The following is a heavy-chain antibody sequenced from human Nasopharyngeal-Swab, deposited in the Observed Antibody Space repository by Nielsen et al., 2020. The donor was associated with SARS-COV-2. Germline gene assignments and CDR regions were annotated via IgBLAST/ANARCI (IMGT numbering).Heavy chain of an antibody. CDR2: IYTSGST. V-gene: IGHV4-4*07. CDR3: ARDPYAYSSSWYDDSGYFDY. J-gene: IGHJ4*02. D-gene: IGHD6-13*01. Sequence: WIRQHPGKGLEWIGRIYTSGSTNYNPSLKSRVTMSVDTSKNQFSLKLSSVTAADTAVYYCARDPYAYSSSWYDDSGYFDYWGQGTLVTVSS.